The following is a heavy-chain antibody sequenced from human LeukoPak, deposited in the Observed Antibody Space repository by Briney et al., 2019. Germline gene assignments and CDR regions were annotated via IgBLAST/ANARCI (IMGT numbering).Heavy chain of an antibody. CDR2: ISGSGGST. Sequence: GGSLRLSCAASGFTFSSYAMSWVRQAPGKGLEWVSAISGSGGSTYYADSVKGRFTISRGNSKNTLYLQMNSLRAEDTAVYYCAKDNGAIFGVVTLSDYWGQGTLVTVSS. V-gene: IGHV3-23*01. D-gene: IGHD3-3*01. CDR3: AKDNGAIFGVVTLSDY. CDR1: GFTFSSYA. J-gene: IGHJ4*02.